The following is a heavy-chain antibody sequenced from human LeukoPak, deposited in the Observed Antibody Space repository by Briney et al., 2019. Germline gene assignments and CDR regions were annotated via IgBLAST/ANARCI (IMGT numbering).Heavy chain of an antibody. CDR2: ISSSSSYI. CDR3: ARDLAAAGTGDC. CDR1: GFTFSSYS. D-gene: IGHD6-13*01. V-gene: IGHV3-21*01. Sequence: GGSLRLSCAASGFTFSSYSMNWVRQAPGKGLEWVSSISSSSSYIYYADSVKGRFTISRDNAKNSLYLQMNSLRAEDTAVYYCARDLAAAGTGDCWGQGTLVTVSS. J-gene: IGHJ4*02.